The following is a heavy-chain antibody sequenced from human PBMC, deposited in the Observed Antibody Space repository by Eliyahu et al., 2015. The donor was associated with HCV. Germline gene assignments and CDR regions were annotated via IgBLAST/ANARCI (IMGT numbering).Heavy chain of an antibody. CDR2: IHYSGST. CDR3: ASGGGGIAVTGTGGWFDP. CDR1: GGXIXTYS. J-gene: IGHJ5*02. Sequence: QVQLQESGPGLVKPSETLSLTCTVSGGXIXTYSWSWIRQPPGKGLEWIGYIHYSGSTNYNPSLKSRVTISVDTSKNQFSLNLTSVTAADTAMYYCASGGGGIAVTGTGGWFDPWGQGTLVTVSS. V-gene: IGHV4-59*01. D-gene: IGHD6-19*01.